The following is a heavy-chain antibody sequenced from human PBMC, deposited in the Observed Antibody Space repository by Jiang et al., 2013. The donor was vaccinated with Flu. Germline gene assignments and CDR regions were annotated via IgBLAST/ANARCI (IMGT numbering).Heavy chain of an antibody. CDR3: ARLVVVTVSENWFDP. J-gene: IGHJ5*02. CDR1: GGTFRNYA. V-gene: IGHV1-69*01. D-gene: IGHD2-21*02. Sequence: SGAEVKKPGSSVKVSCKASGGTFRNYAMNWVRQAPGQGLEWMGGVIPVFNTANYAEKFQGRLTITADESTSTAYMELNSLTSEDTAVYYCARLVVVTVSENWFDPGAREPWSPSPQ. CDR2: VIPVFNTA.